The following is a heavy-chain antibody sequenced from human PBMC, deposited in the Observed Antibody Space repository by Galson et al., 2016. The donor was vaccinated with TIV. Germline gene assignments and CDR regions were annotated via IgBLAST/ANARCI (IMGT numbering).Heavy chain of an antibody. D-gene: IGHD2-2*02. Sequence: SVKVSCKVSGGTFSSYAISWVRQAPGQGLEWMGGLIPMFGITNYAQRFQGRVTITADGSTSTAYMELSSLRSEDTAVYYCARSKSYNFYYMAVWGQGTTVTVSS. V-gene: IGHV1-69*13. CDR2: LIPMFGIT. CDR1: GGTFSSYA. J-gene: IGHJ6*03. CDR3: ARSKSYNFYYMAV.